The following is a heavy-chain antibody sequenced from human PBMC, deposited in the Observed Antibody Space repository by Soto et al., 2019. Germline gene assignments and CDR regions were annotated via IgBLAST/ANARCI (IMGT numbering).Heavy chain of an antibody. J-gene: IGHJ4*02. V-gene: IGHV4-30-2*02. Sequence: SETLSLTCAVSGGSISSGGYSWSWIRQPPGKGLEWIGYIYNSGSTYYNTSLKNQVTISVDTSKNQFSLKLSSVTAADPAVYYWGGRYAPPFNFGGQGPLVPVPS. CDR1: GGSISSGGYS. CDR3: GGRYAPPFNF. D-gene: IGHD1-26*01. CDR2: IYNSGST.